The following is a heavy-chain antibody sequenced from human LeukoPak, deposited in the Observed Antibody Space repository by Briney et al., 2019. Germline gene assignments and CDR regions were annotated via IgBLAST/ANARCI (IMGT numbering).Heavy chain of an antibody. J-gene: IGHJ4*02. CDR2: IYYSGST. Sequence: SETLSLTCTVSGGSISSGDYYWSWIRQPPGKGLEWIGYIYYSGSTNYNPSLKSRVTISVDTSKNQFSLKLSSVTAADTAVYYCARHIAAAGTDFDYWGQGTLVTVSS. CDR1: GGSISSGDYY. D-gene: IGHD6-13*01. V-gene: IGHV4-61*08. CDR3: ARHIAAAGTDFDY.